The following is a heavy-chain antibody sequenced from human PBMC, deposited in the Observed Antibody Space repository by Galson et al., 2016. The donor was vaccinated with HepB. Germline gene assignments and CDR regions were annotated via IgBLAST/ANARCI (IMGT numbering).Heavy chain of an antibody. D-gene: IGHD4-17*01. CDR2: IYPGDSET. CDR3: ALDYGDYAYFDY. CDR1: GYTFSNYW. V-gene: IGHV5-51*01. J-gene: IGHJ4*02. Sequence: QSGAEVKKPGESLKISCEGSGYTFSNYWIGWVRQRPGKGLEWMGIIYPGDSETRYSPSFQGQVTISADMSIDTAYLQWNSLKASDTAMYYCALDYGDYAYFDYWGQGTLVTVSS.